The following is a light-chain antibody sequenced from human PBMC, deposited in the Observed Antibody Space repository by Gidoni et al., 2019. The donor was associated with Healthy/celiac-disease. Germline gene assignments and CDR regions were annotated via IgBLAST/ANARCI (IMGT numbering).Light chain of an antibody. J-gene: IGKJ2*01. CDR2: GAS. V-gene: IGKV3-20*01. Sequence: EIVLTQSPGTLSLSPGERATLSGRASQSVSSSYLAWYQQKPGQAPRLLIYGASSRATGIPDRFSGSGSVTDFTLTISRLVPEDFAVYYCQQYGSSLYTFGQGTKLEIK. CDR1: QSVSSSY. CDR3: QQYGSSLYT.